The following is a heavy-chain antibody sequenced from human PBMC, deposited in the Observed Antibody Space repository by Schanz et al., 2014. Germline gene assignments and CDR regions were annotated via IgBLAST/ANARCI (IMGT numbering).Heavy chain of an antibody. D-gene: IGHD3-10*01. CDR2: ISPYNGNT. CDR1: GYTFSSYG. J-gene: IGHJ5*02. CDR3: ARDYFGSGSHYVFDP. V-gene: IGHV1-18*01. Sequence: QVQLVQSGAEVKKPGASVKVSCKTSGYTFSSYGITWVRQAPGQGLEWMGWISPYNGNTNYAPKVQGRVTVTTDTSTSTVYMELRSLTSDDTAVYFCARDYFGSGSHYVFDPWGQGTLVTVSS.